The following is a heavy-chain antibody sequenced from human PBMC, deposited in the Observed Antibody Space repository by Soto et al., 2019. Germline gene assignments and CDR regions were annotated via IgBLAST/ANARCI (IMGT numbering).Heavy chain of an antibody. V-gene: IGHV4-59*08. Sequence: SETLSLTCTVSGGSISSYYWSWIRQPPGKGLEWIGYIYYSGSTNYNPSLKSRVTISVDTSKNQFSLKLSSVTAADTAVYYCARIAAAGDGDAFDIWGQGTMVTVSS. D-gene: IGHD6-13*01. CDR2: IYYSGST. J-gene: IGHJ3*02. CDR1: GGSISSYY. CDR3: ARIAAAGDGDAFDI.